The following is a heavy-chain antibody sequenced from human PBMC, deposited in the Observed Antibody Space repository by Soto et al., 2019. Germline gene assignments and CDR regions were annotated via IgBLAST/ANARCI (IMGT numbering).Heavy chain of an antibody. CDR1: GYTFTSYD. CDR2: MNPNSGNT. V-gene: IGHV1-8*01. CDR3: AMSVVSSSCIWFDP. D-gene: IGHD6-13*01. J-gene: IGHJ5*02. Sequence: QVQLVQSGAEVKKPGASVKVSCKASGYTFTSYDINWVRQATGQGLEWMGWMNPNSGNTGYAQKFQGRVTMTRNTSISTAYMELSSLRSEDTAVYYCAMSVVSSSCIWFDPWGQGTLVTVSS.